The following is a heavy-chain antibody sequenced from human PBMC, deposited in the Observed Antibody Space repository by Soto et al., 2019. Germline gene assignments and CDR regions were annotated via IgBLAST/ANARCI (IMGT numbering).Heavy chain of an antibody. J-gene: IGHJ6*02. CDR3: ARGRRRITIFLSVTLQAYYYYGMDV. CDR2: INHSGST. CDR1: GGSFSGYY. V-gene: IGHV4-34*01. D-gene: IGHD3-3*01. Sequence: PSETLSLTCAVYGGSFSGYYWSWIRQPPGKGLEWIGEINHSGSTNYNPSLKSRVTISVDTSKNQFSLKLSSVTAADTAVYYCARGRRRITIFLSVTLQAYYYYGMDVWGQGTTVTVSS.